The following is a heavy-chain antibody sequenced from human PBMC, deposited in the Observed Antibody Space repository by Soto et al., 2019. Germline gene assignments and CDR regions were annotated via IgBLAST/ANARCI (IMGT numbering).Heavy chain of an antibody. Sequence: QVQLVQSGAEVKKPGSSVKVSCKASGGTFSSYAISWVRQAPGQGLEWMGGIIPIFGTANYAQKFQGRVTINAHESTSTAYMERSSLRSEDTAVYYCGRDRLAAAGSAGMDVLGQGTTVTVSS. CDR2: IIPIFGTA. V-gene: IGHV1-69*12. J-gene: IGHJ6*02. CDR3: GRDRLAAAGSAGMDV. CDR1: GGTFSSYA. D-gene: IGHD6-13*01.